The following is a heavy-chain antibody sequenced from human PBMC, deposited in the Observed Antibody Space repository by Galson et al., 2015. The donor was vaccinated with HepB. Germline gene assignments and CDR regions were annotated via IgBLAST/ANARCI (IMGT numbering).Heavy chain of an antibody. D-gene: IGHD1-26*01. CDR2: ISYDGSNK. CDR3: AKPTIVGATWDYFDY. CDR1: GFTFSSYG. V-gene: IGHV3-30*18. J-gene: IGHJ4*02. Sequence: LRLSCAASGFTFSSYGMHWVRQAPGKGLEWVAVISYDGSNKYYADSVKGRFTISRDNSKNTLYLQMNSLRAEDTAVYYCAKPTIVGATWDYFDYWGQGTLVTVSS.